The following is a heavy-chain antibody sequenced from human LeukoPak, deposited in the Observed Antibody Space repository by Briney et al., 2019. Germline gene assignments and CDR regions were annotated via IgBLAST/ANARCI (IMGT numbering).Heavy chain of an antibody. V-gene: IGHV3-7*01. CDR3: AREVVVTLERRFDY. CDR2: IKQDGSEK. Sequence: GGSLRLSCAASGFTFSSYWMSWVRQAPGKGLEWVANIKQDGSEKYYVDSVKGRFTISRDNAKNSLYLQMNSLRAEDTAVYYCAREVVVTLERRFDYWGQGTLVTVSS. D-gene: IGHD2-21*02. J-gene: IGHJ4*02. CDR1: GFTFSSYW.